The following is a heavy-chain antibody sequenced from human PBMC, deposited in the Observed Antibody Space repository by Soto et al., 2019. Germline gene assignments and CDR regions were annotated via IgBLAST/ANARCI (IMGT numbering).Heavy chain of an antibody. D-gene: IGHD1-1*01. J-gene: IGHJ4*02. CDR3: AKEGPITNWYFDY. V-gene: IGHV3-30*18. CDR1: GFTFSSYG. CDR2: ISYDGNLA. Sequence: QVELVESGGGVVQPGRSLRLSCAASGFTFSSYGMHWVRQAPGKGLEWVAVISYDGNLAYYADSVKGRFTISRDNSKNTLYLQMNSLRTEYTAIYYCAKEGPITNWYFDYWGQGTLVTVSS.